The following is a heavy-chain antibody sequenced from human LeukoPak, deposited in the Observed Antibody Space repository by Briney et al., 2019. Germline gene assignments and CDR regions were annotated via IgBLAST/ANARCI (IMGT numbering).Heavy chain of an antibody. CDR1: GGSISSYY. J-gene: IGHJ4*02. Sequence: PSETLSLTCTVSGGSISSYYWNWIRQPPGKGLEWIGYISYSGSTNYNPSLKGRVTISVDTSKNQFSLKLTSVTAADTAVYYCVRQAWRITGTTGPFDYWGQGTLVAVSS. CDR2: ISYSGST. CDR3: VRQAWRITGTTGPFDY. V-gene: IGHV4-59*08. D-gene: IGHD1-20*01.